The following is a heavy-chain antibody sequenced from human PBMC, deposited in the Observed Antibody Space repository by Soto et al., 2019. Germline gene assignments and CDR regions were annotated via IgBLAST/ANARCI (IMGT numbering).Heavy chain of an antibody. CDR2: LYDVDGT. Sequence: GGSLRLSCAAFGLTVSGKKYVAWVRQAPGKGLEWISALYDVDGTYYADSVKGRFTTSSDSSKTTVYLQMNGLRPDDTAVYYCASWHEREHAYDVWGRGTTVTVSS. D-gene: IGHD1-1*01. CDR1: GLTVSGKKY. CDR3: ASWHEREHAYDV. V-gene: IGHV3-53*01. J-gene: IGHJ3*01.